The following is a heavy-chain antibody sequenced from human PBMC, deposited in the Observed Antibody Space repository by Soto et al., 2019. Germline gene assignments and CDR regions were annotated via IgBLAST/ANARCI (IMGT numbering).Heavy chain of an antibody. Sequence: EVCLLQSGGGSGQPGGSLRLPCAAAGFTFRNYAMSWVRQAPGKGLEWVSAIDRSGGTSYYADSVKGRFTISRDNAKNTLYLQMNSLRADDTAVYYCARGDCSAAGCYIHYYYGMDVWGQGTTVTVSS. CDR1: GFTFRNYA. CDR3: ARGDCSAAGCYIHYYYGMDV. CDR2: IDRSGGTS. J-gene: IGHJ6*02. D-gene: IGHD2-2*02. V-gene: IGHV3-23*01.